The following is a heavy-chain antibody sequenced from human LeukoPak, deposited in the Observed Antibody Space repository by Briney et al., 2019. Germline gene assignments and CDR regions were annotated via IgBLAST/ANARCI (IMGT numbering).Heavy chain of an antibody. CDR3: ARRKFLGWFDP. V-gene: IGHV1-8*03. D-gene: IGHD7-27*01. CDR1: GSIFTTYD. J-gene: IGHJ5*02. Sequence: APVKVSCTASGSIFTTYDIGWVRQATGHGLEWMGWSNPNSGNAGYAQKFQGRVTIPRNTSISTAYMELSSLRSDDTAIYYCARRKFLGWFDPWGQGTLVTVSS. CDR2: SNPNSGNA.